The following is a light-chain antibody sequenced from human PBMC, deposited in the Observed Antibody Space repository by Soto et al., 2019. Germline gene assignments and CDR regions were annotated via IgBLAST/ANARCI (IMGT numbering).Light chain of an antibody. J-gene: IGLJ3*02. CDR1: KNDIGVYDF. Sequence: QSVLTQPPSASGSPGQSVTISCTGTKNDIGVYDFVSWYQHHPGKAPRLIIYEVVQRPSGVPDRFSGSKSGNTASLTVSGLQAADEADYYCTVWDDSLNGWVFGGGTKLTVL. CDR3: TVWDDSLNGWV. CDR2: EVV. V-gene: IGLV2-8*01.